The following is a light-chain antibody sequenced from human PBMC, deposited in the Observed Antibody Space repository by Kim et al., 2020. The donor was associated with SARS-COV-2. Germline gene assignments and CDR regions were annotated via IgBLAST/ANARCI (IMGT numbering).Light chain of an antibody. J-gene: IGKJ2*02. CDR3: QQSYSSPCT. Sequence: DIQMTQSPSSLSVSVGDRVTITCRASQSISSYLNWYQQKPGRAPKLLIYAASSLQSGVPSRFSGSGSGTDFTLTISSLQPEDFASYYCQQSYSSPCTFGQGTKLEI. CDR1: QSISSY. V-gene: IGKV1-39*01. CDR2: AAS.